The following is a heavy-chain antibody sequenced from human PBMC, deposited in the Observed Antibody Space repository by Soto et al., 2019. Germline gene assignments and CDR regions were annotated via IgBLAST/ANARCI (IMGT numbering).Heavy chain of an antibody. CDR3: ARDPAP. Sequence: QVQLQESGPGLVKPSQTLSLTCTVSGGSISTGGYYWSWIRQHPGKGLEWIGHIYNSATTYYNPSLKSPVTISVDTSKNQFSLKLSSVTVADTAVYYCARDPAPWGQGALVTVSS. J-gene: IGHJ5*02. CDR1: GGSISTGGYY. V-gene: IGHV4-31*01. CDR2: IYNSATT.